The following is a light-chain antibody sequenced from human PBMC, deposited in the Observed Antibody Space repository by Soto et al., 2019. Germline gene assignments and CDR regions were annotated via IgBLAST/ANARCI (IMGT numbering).Light chain of an antibody. Sequence: DIQMTQSPYTLSASVGDRVTITCRASQSIDSWLAWYQQKPGKAPNLLIHTASNLKSGVPSRFSGSGSGTEFTLTITNLQPEDCATYYCHQYKTYPRTFGQGTKVDIK. CDR2: TAS. CDR1: QSIDSW. V-gene: IGKV1-5*03. J-gene: IGKJ1*01. CDR3: HQYKTYPRT.